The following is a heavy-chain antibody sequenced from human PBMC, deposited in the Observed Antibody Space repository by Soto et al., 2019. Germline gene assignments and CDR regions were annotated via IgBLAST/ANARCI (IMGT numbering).Heavy chain of an antibody. V-gene: IGHV1-2*02. J-gene: IGHJ6*02. Sequence: ASVKVSCKASGYTFTAYYMHWVRQAPGQGLEWMGWINPNSGGTNYAQNFQGRVTMTRDTSISTAYMDLSRLRSDDTAVYYCARGHSTDCSNGVCSFFYNHEMDVWGQGTTVTASS. CDR2: INPNSGGT. D-gene: IGHD2-8*01. CDR3: ARGHSTDCSNGVCSFFYNHEMDV. CDR1: GYTFTAYY.